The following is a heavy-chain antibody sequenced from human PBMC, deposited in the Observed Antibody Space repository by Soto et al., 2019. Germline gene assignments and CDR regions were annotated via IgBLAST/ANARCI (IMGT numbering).Heavy chain of an antibody. J-gene: IGHJ5*02. Sequence: SVKVSCKDSGYTFTGYYMHSVRQAPGQGLEWMGWINPNSGGTNYAQKFQGWVTMTRDTSISTAYMELSRLRSDDTAVYYCARGGIVLVPAAISYNWFDPWGQGTLVTVSS. CDR2: INPNSGGT. CDR3: ARGGIVLVPAAISYNWFDP. V-gene: IGHV1-2*04. CDR1: GYTFTGYY. D-gene: IGHD2-2*01.